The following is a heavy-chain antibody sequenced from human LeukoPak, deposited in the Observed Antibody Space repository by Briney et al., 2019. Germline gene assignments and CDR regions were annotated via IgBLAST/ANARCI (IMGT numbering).Heavy chain of an antibody. V-gene: IGHV1-69*13. Sequence: ASVKVSCKASGYTFTSYGISWVRQAPGQGLEWMGGIIPIFGTANYAQKFQGRVTITADESTSTAYMELSSLRSEDTAVYYCARGEAVAGTVHWGQGTLVTVSS. D-gene: IGHD6-19*01. CDR2: IIPIFGTA. J-gene: IGHJ4*02. CDR3: ARGEAVAGTVH. CDR1: GYTFTSYG.